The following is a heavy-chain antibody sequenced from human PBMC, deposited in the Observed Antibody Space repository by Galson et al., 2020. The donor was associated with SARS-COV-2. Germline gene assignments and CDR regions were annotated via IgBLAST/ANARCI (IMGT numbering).Heavy chain of an antibody. CDR3: ARSYDDFATWFDP. Sequence: ASVKVSCKASGYTFTSYEINWVRQAPGQGLEWMGWMNPHSGNTGYAQKFQGRVIMTRTTSINTAYMELNSLTSEDTAVYYCARSYDDFATWFDPWGQGTLVTVSS. J-gene: IGHJ5*02. V-gene: IGHV1-8*01. CDR2: MNPHSGNT. CDR1: GYTFTSYE. D-gene: IGHD4-17*01.